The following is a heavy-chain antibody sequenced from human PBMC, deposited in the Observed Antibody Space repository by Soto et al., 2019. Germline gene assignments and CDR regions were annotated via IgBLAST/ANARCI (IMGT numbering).Heavy chain of an antibody. CDR2: INPSGGIT. J-gene: IGHJ6*02. D-gene: IGHD6-13*01. V-gene: IGHV1-46*01. Sequence: QMQLVQSGAEVKRPGASVRVSCKSSGYTFTSFYIHWVQQAPGQGLEWMGIINPSGGITNFAQRFQGRVTMTRDMSTNTQYMELSSLKSDDTAVYYCASSPAFSSSWYGIPPDPSHGMDVWGQGTTVTVS. CDR3: ASSPAFSSSWYGIPPDPSHGMDV. CDR1: GYTFTSFY.